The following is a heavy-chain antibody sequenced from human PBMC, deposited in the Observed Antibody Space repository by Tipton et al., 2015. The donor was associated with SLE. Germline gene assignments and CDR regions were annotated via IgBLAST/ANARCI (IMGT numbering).Heavy chain of an antibody. V-gene: IGHV7-4-1*02. D-gene: IGHD5-12*01. J-gene: IGHJ6*02. CDR3: ARKNYDHYHYTMDV. Sequence: QSGPEVKKPGASVKVSCKASGYTFTSYSMNWVRQAPGQGLEWMGWINTNTGNPTYAQGFIGRFVFSLDTAVSTAYLQISSLKAEDTAVYYCARKNYDHYHYTMDVWGQGTTVTVSS. CDR1: GYTFTSYS. CDR2: INTNTGNP.